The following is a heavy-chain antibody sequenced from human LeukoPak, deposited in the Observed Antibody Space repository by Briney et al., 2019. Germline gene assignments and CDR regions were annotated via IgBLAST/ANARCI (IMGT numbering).Heavy chain of an antibody. CDR2: ISNDGNKK. V-gene: IGHV3-30*18. D-gene: IGHD3-10*01. CDR3: TKDYYYGSGSYTDY. J-gene: IGHJ4*02. Sequence: GSLRLSCAASGFTFTSYCMHRVRQAPGKGLELVAAISNDGNKKYYSDSVKGRFTISRDNSKTTLYLQMNSLRVEDTAVYYCTKDYYYGSGSYTDYWGQGTLVTVSS. CDR1: GFTFTSYC.